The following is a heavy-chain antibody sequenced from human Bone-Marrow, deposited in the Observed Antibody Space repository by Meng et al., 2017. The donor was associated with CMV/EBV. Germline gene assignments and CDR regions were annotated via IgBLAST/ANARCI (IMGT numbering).Heavy chain of an antibody. J-gene: IGHJ4*02. CDR3: ARDGGSRGSSSSDY. V-gene: IGHV1-69*04. D-gene: IGHD6-6*01. Sequence: SVKVSCKASGGTFSSYTISWVRQAPGQGLEWMGRIIPILGIANYAQKFQGRVTITADKSTGTAYMELSSLRSEDTAVYYCARDGGSRGSSSSDYWGQGTLVTVSS. CDR2: IIPILGIA. CDR1: GGTFSSYT.